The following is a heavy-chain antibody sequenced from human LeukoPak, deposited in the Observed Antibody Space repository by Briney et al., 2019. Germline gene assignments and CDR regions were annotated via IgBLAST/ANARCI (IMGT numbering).Heavy chain of an antibody. CDR3: ARQYYDYVWGTEGSSYFDY. D-gene: IGHD3-16*01. CDR1: DGSFSGYY. Sequence: PSETLSLTCAVYDGSFSGYYWSWIRQPPGKGLEWIGEINHSGSTNYNPSLKSRVTISVDTSKNQFSLKLSSVTAADTAVYYCARQYYDYVWGTEGSSYFDYWGQGTLVTVSS. J-gene: IGHJ4*02. V-gene: IGHV4-34*01. CDR2: INHSGST.